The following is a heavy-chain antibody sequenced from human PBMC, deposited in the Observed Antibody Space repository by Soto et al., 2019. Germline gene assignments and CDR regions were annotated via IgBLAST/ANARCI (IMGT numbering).Heavy chain of an antibody. CDR3: AGGYGDYVASYYYYYMDV. CDR2: IYYSGST. Sequence: SETLSLTCTVSGGSISSYYWSWIRQPPGKGLEWIGYIYYSGSTNYNPSLKSRVTISVDTSKNQFSLKLSSVTAADTAVYYCAGGYGDYVASYYYYYMDVWGKGTTVTVSS. D-gene: IGHD4-17*01. CDR1: GGSISSYY. J-gene: IGHJ6*03. V-gene: IGHV4-59*01.